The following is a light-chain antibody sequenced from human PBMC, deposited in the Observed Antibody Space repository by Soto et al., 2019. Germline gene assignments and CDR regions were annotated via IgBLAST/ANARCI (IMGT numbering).Light chain of an antibody. Sequence: QSVLTQPPSVSGSPGQSVTISCSGTSSDIGGYSFVSWYQQRPGNTPKLIIYDVRNRPSGVPDRFSGSKSGNTASLTISGLQAEDEADYYCCSYAGTYSVIFGGGTKLTVL. J-gene: IGLJ2*01. CDR2: DVR. V-gene: IGLV2-11*01. CDR3: CSYAGTYSVI. CDR1: SSDIGGYSF.